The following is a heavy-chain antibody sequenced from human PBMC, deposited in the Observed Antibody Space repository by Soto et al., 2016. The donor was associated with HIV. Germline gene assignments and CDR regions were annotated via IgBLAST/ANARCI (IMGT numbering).Heavy chain of an antibody. CDR2: ISNTGGST. D-gene: IGHD3-9*01. CDR3: VLSVTGGYYYGMDV. Sequence: EVQLVESGGGLVQPGGSLRLSCAASGFTFINYAMHWVRQAPGEGLEYVSAISNTGGSTYYANSVKGRFTISRDNSKNTLYLQMGSLRAEDTAVYYCVLSVTGGYYYGMDVVGPRDHGHRLL. V-gene: IGHV3-64*01. J-gene: IGHJ6*02. CDR1: GFTFINYA.